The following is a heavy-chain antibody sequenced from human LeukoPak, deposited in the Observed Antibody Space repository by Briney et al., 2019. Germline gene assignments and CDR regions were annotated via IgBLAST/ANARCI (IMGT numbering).Heavy chain of an antibody. D-gene: IGHD3-16*01. CDR1: GGSVSGGGYS. CDR2: IYHSGST. CDR3: ARVSSGGYFDD. Sequence: SETLSLTCAASGGSVSGGGYSWSWIRQPPGKGLEWIGYIYHSGSTYYNPSLKSRVTISVDRSKNQFSLKLSSVSAADTAVYYCARVSSGGYFDDWGQGTLVSVSS. V-gene: IGHV4-30-2*01. J-gene: IGHJ4*02.